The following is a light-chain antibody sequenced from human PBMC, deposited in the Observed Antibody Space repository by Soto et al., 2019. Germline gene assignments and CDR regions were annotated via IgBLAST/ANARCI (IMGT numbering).Light chain of an antibody. J-gene: IGKJ4*01. V-gene: IGKV1-12*01. CDR1: QGISSW. CDR2: DAS. Sequence: DIQMTQSPSSVSASVGDRVTITCRASQGISSWLAWYQQKPGKAPKLLIYDASNLETGVPSRFSGSGSGTEFTLTISSLQPEDFATYYCLQHNSYPPTFGGGTKVDIK. CDR3: LQHNSYPPT.